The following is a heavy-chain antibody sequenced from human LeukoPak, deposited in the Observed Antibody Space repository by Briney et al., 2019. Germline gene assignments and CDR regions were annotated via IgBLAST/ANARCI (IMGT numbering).Heavy chain of an antibody. D-gene: IGHD1-26*01. V-gene: IGHV3-73*01. J-gene: IGHJ6*03. CDR1: GFTFSGSA. Sequence: GGSLRLSCAASGFTFSGSAMHWVRQASGKGLELVGRIRSKANSYATAYAASVKGRFTISRDDSKNTAYLQMNSLKTEDTAVYYCTSGLGGSYYYYYMDVWGKGTTVTVSS. CDR2: IRSKANSYAT. CDR3: TSGLGGSYYYYYMDV.